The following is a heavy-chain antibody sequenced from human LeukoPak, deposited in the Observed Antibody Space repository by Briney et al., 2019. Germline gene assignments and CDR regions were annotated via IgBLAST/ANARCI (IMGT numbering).Heavy chain of an antibody. J-gene: IGHJ4*02. CDR1: GGSISSSNW. CDR2: IYHSGST. D-gene: IGHD6-13*01. Sequence: SETLSLTCAVSGGSISSSNWWSWVRQPPGKGLEWIGEIYHSGSTNYNPSLKSRVTISVDTSKNQFSLKLSSVTAADTAVYYCARILLGIAAAGYGYYFDYWGQGTLVTVSS. CDR3: ARILLGIAAAGYGYYFDY. V-gene: IGHV4-4*02.